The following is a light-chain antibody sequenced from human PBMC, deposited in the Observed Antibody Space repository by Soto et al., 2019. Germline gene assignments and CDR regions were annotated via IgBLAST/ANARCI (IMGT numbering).Light chain of an antibody. CDR2: GAS. V-gene: IGKV3-15*01. Sequence: EIVMTQSPATLSVSPGERATLSCRASQSVSSNLAWYQQKPGQAPRLLIYGASTRATGIPARFSGSGSGTDFTLTISRLEPEDFALYYCQHYGSSPRTFGQGTKVDIK. CDR3: QHYGSSPRT. CDR1: QSVSSN. J-gene: IGKJ1*01.